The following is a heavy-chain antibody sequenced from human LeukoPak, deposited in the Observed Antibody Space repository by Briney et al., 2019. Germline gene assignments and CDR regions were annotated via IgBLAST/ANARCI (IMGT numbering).Heavy chain of an antibody. V-gene: IGHV4-38-2*01. Sequence: PSETLSLTCAVSDYSISSGYYWGWIRQPPGQGLEWIGSISHSGSSHYNPSLKSRVTITIDSSKNQFSLKLSSVTAADTAVYYCARRRGYSYGRGGDYFDYWGQGTLVTVSS. D-gene: IGHD5-18*01. CDR3: ARRRGYSYGRGGDYFDY. J-gene: IGHJ4*02. CDR1: DYSISSGYY. CDR2: ISHSGSS.